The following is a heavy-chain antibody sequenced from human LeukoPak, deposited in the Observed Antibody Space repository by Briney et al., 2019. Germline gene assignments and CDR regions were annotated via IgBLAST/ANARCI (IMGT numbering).Heavy chain of an antibody. Sequence: GGSLRLSCAASGFTFSSYAMHWVRQAPGKGLEWVAVISYDGSNKYYADSVKGRFTISRDNSKNTFYLQMHSLRAEDTAVYYCARATRIAAAEFFFDYWGQGTLVTVSS. J-gene: IGHJ4*02. CDR3: ARATRIAAAEFFFDY. CDR2: ISYDGSNK. D-gene: IGHD6-25*01. V-gene: IGHV3-30*14. CDR1: GFTFSSYA.